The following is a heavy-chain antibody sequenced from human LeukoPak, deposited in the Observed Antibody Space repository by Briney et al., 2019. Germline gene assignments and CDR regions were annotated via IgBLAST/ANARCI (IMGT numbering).Heavy chain of an antibody. CDR1: GYTFTDYY. D-gene: IGHD6-19*01. CDR2: INPNSGGT. J-gene: IGHJ3*02. V-gene: IGHV1-2*02. CDR3: AGEGIAVVGNAFDI. Sequence: ASAKVSCKASGYTFTDYYMHWVRQAPGQGLEWMGWINPNSGGTNYAQKFQGRVTMTRDTSISTAYMELSRLRSDDTAMYYCAGEGIAVVGNAFDIWGQGTMVTVSS.